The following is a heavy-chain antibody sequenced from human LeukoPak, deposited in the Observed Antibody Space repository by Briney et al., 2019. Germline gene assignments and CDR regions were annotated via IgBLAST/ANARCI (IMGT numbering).Heavy chain of an antibody. D-gene: IGHD1-26*01. V-gene: IGHV4-30-4*08. J-gene: IGHJ3*02. CDR1: GGSISSGDYY. CDR2: IYYSGST. Sequence: SETLSLTCTVPGGSISSGDYYTSWIRQPPGKGLASIGYIYYSGSTYYKPSLKSRVTISVDTSKNQFSPKLSSVTAADTAVYYCPRDPYRATTALDAFDIWGQGTMVTVSS. CDR3: PRDPYRATTALDAFDI.